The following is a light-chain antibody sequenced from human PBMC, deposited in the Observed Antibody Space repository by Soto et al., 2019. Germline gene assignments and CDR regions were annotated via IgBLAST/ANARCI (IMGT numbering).Light chain of an antibody. V-gene: IGLV2-14*01. Sequence: TAPACVSGSIWEVVTISYTRTSSDVGDYNYVSWYQQHPGKAPKLMIYEVSNRPSGVSNRFSGSKSGNTASLTISGLQAEDEADYYCSSYTRSSTLYVFGTGTKVTVL. CDR3: SSYTRSSTLYV. J-gene: IGLJ1*01. CDR1: SSDVGDYNY. CDR2: EVS.